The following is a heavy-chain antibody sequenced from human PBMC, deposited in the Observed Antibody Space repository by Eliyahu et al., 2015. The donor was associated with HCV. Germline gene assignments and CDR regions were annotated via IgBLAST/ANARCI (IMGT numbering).Heavy chain of an antibody. J-gene: IGHJ6*02. D-gene: IGHD3-10*01. CDR2: INHSGST. V-gene: IGHV4-34*01. Sequence: QVQLQQWGAGLLKLSETLSLTCAVYGGSFSGYYWSWIRQPPGKGLEWIGEINHSGSTNYNPSLKSRVTISVDTSKNQFSLKLSSVTAADTAVYYCARGRMVRGVIDYGMDVWGQGTTVTVSS. CDR3: ARGRMVRGVIDYGMDV. CDR1: GGSFSGYY.